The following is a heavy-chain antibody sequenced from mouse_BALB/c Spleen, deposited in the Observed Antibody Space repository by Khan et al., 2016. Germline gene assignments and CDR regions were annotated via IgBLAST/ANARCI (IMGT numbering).Heavy chain of an antibody. CDR2: ITYSGGT. Sequence: EVQLQESGPGLVKPSQSLSLTCTVTGYSITSGYAWNWIRQFPGSKLEWMGYITYSGGTSYNPSLKSRTSVTRDTSKNQFFLQFNSVTTEDTATYYCARDYYGSSFFDYWGQGTLVTVSA. V-gene: IGHV3-2*02. CDR1: GYSITSGYA. J-gene: IGHJ3*01. D-gene: IGHD1-1*01. CDR3: ARDYYGSSFFDY.